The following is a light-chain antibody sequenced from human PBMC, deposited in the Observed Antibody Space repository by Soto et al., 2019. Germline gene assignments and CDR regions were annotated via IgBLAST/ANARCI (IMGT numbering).Light chain of an antibody. Sequence: IVLRQSPGTRALSPGDRATLSCRASESVSTSYLACYQQKPGQDPRLLIYGASSSATGIPERFSGSGSGAEFALTISRLEPEDFAVYYCQQYGSVPLPFGGRTKVEIK. CDR2: GAS. CDR1: ESVSTSY. V-gene: IGKV3-20*01. J-gene: IGKJ4*01. CDR3: QQYGSVPLP.